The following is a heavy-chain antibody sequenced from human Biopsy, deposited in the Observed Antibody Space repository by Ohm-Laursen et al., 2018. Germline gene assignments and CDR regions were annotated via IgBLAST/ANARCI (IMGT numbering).Heavy chain of an antibody. CDR1: GFTFHTYA. D-gene: IGHD1-14*01. J-gene: IGHJ5*01. Sequence: GSLRLSCAASGFTFHTYAMNWVRQAPGKGLEWVAHIDVSDYNNYYADSVRGRFTISRDNSKQMVHLEINSLTADDTAVYYCVKQWGGYNFDSWGQGTLVTVSS. V-gene: IGHV3-23*01. CDR3: VKQWGGYNFDS. CDR2: IDVSDYNN.